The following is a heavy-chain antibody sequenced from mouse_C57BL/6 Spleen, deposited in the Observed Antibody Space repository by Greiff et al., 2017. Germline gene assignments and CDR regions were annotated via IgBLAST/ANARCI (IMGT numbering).Heavy chain of an antibody. J-gene: IGHJ2*01. CDR2: IHPSDSDT. D-gene: IGHD2-4*01. CDR1: GYTFTSYW. V-gene: IGHV1-74*01. Sequence: QVHVKQSGAELVKPGASVKVSCKASGYTFTSYWMHWVKQRPGQGLEWIGRIHPSDSDTNYNQKFKGKATLTVDKSSSTAYMQLSSLTSEDSAVYYCAMDYAYDYLFDYWGQGTTLTVSS. CDR3: AMDYAYDYLFDY.